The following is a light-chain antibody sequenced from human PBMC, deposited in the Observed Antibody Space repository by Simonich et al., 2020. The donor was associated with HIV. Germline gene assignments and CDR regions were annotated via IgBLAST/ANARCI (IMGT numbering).Light chain of an antibody. V-gene: IGLV2-23*02. CDR1: SSDVGSYNL. CDR2: DVS. CDR3: CSYAGSSTVV. J-gene: IGLJ2*01. Sequence: QSALTQPASVSGSPGQSITISCTETSSDVGSYNLVSWYQQHPGKAPKLMIYDVSKRPSGVSNRFSGSKSGNTASLTISGLQAEDEADYYCCSYAGSSTVVFGGGTKLTVL.